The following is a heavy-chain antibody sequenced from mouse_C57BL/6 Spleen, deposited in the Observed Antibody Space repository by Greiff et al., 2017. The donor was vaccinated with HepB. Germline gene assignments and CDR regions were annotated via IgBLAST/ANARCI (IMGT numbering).Heavy chain of an antibody. CDR1: GYSFTGYY. CDR3: ARGETEGYFDY. V-gene: IGHV1-42*01. Sequence: DVQLQESGPELVKPGASVKISCKASGYSFTGYYMNWVKQSPEKSLEWIGEINPSTGGTTYNQKFKAKATLTVDKSSSTAYMQLKSLTSEDSAVYYCARGETEGYFDYWGQGTTLTVSS. J-gene: IGHJ2*01. CDR2: INPSTGGT.